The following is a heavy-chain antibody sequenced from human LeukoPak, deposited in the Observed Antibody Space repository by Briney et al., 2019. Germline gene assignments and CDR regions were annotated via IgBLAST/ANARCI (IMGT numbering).Heavy chain of an antibody. CDR2: IYTGGTT. Sequence: PGGSLRLSCSASGFTFSTYNMNWVRQAPGKGLEWVSVIYTGGTTYYAESVKGRFTISRDNSRNILYLQINSLTAEDTAVYYCARAGDGYYAVGLFDHWGQGTLVTVSS. V-gene: IGHV3-66*01. CDR3: ARAGDGYYAVGLFDH. J-gene: IGHJ4*02. CDR1: GFTFSTYN. D-gene: IGHD3-22*01.